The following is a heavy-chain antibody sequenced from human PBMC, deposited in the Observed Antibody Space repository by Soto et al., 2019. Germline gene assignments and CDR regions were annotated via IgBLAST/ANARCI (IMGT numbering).Heavy chain of an antibody. D-gene: IGHD1-26*01. V-gene: IGHV1-18*04. CDR3: ATASGSYRPLDY. CDR2: ISAHNGKT. J-gene: IGHJ4*02. CDR1: GYTFTSYS. Sequence: ASVKVSCKASGYTFTSYSLTWVRRAPGQGPEWMGRISAHNGKTNYAQKYQGRVTFTTDTSASTAYLELRSLRSDDTAVYYCATASGSYRPLDYWGQGTLVTVSS.